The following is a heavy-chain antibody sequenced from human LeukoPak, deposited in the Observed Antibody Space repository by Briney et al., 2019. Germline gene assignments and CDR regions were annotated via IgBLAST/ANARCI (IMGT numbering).Heavy chain of an antibody. CDR3: AGREVVVVTENNCFDP. J-gene: IGHJ5*02. D-gene: IGHD2-21*02. Sequence: ASVKVSCKASGYTFTSYGISWVRQAPGQGLEWMGWISAYNGNTNYAQKLQGRVTMTTDTSTSTAYMELRSLGSDDTAVYYLAGREVVVVTENNCFDPWGQGTLVTVSS. CDR1: GYTFTSYG. V-gene: IGHV1-18*01. CDR2: ISAYNGNT.